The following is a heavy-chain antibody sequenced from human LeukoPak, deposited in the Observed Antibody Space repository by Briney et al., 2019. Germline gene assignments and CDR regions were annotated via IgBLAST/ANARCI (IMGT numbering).Heavy chain of an antibody. D-gene: IGHD6-13*01. Sequence: GESLKISCKGSGYSFPTYWIAWVRQMPGKGLEWMGIIYPGDSDTRYSPSFQGQVTISADQSINTAYLQWSSLQASDAAMYYRARPIAVAAHDAFDIWGQGTMVTVSS. J-gene: IGHJ3*02. CDR1: GYSFPTYW. V-gene: IGHV5-51*01. CDR2: IYPGDSDT. CDR3: ARPIAVAAHDAFDI.